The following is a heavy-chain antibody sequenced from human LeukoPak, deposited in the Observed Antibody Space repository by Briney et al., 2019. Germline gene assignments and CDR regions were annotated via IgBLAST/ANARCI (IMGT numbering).Heavy chain of an antibody. J-gene: IGHJ6*03. Sequence: GRSLRLSCAASGFTFSSYGMHWVRQAPGKGLEWVAVIWYDGSNKYYADSVKGRFTISRDNSKNTLYLQMNSLRAEDTVVYYCAKWGLDYYGSGSHFYYYYYMDVWGNGTTVTVSS. CDR2: IWYDGSNK. CDR1: GFTFSSYG. D-gene: IGHD3-10*01. CDR3: AKWGLDYYGSGSHFYYYYYMDV. V-gene: IGHV3-33*06.